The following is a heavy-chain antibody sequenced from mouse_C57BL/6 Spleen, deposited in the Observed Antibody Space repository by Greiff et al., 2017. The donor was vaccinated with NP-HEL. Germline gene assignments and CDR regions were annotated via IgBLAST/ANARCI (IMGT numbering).Heavy chain of an antibody. Sequence: QVHVKQPGAELVKPGASVKLSCKASGYTFTSYWMQWVKQRPGQGLEWIGEIDPSDSYTNYNQKFKGKATLTVDTSSSTAYMQLSSLTSEDSAVYYCARDGNYAMDYWGQGTSVTVSS. CDR2: IDPSDSYT. CDR3: ARDGNYAMDY. CDR1: GYTFTSYW. V-gene: IGHV1-50*01. J-gene: IGHJ4*01. D-gene: IGHD2-3*01.